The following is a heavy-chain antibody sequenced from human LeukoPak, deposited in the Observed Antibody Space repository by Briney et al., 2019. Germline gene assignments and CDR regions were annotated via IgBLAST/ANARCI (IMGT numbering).Heavy chain of an antibody. CDR3: ARHTPKDIAAAGAGYYYYMDV. J-gene: IGHJ6*03. Sequence: SETLSLTCTVSGGSISSYYWSWIRQPPGKGLEYIGYISYSGSTNYNPSLKSRVTMSVDTSKNQFSLKLSSVTATDTAVYYCARHTPKDIAAAGAGYYYYMDVWGKGTTVTVS. D-gene: IGHD6-13*01. CDR2: ISYSGST. V-gene: IGHV4-59*08. CDR1: GGSISSYY.